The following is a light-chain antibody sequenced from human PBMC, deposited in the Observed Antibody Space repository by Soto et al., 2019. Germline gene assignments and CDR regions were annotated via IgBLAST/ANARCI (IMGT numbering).Light chain of an antibody. CDR1: QSILDRSKNKYY. CDR3: QQYFTSPWT. V-gene: IGKV4-1*01. J-gene: IGKJ1*01. Sequence: DIVMTQSPDSLAVSLGERATFNCKSSQSILDRSKNKYYLAWYQQKSGQPPKLLIYWASLRESGAPDRFTGSGSGTDFTLPISSLQAEDEAVYYCQQYFTSPWTFGQGTKVEI. CDR2: WAS.